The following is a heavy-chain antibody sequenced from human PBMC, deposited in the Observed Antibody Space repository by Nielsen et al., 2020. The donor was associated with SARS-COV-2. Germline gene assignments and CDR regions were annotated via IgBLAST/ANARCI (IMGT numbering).Heavy chain of an antibody. CDR3: AKSGYCSSTSCPEPFDY. CDR1: GFTFSSYG. V-gene: IGHV3-30*18. Sequence: SLNISCAASGFTFSSYGMHWVRQAPGKGLEWVAVISYDGSNKYYADSVKGRFIISRDNSKNTLYLQMNSMRAEDTAVYYCAKSGYCSSTSCPEPFDYWGQGTLVTVSS. J-gene: IGHJ4*02. D-gene: IGHD2-2*01. CDR2: ISYDGSNK.